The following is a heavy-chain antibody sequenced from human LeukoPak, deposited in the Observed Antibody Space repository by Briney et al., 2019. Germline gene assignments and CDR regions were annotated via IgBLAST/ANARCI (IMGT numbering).Heavy chain of an antibody. V-gene: IGHV3-11*01. Sequence: GGSLRLSCAASRFTFSDYYMNWIRQAPGEGLEWVSYISNSGSTIYYADSVKGRFTISRDNAKNSLYLQMNSLRAEDTAVYYCASSNYYDSSGPIGGLHYWGQGTLVTVSS. J-gene: IGHJ4*02. CDR1: RFTFSDYY. CDR3: ASSNYYDSSGPIGGLHY. CDR2: ISNSGSTI. D-gene: IGHD3-22*01.